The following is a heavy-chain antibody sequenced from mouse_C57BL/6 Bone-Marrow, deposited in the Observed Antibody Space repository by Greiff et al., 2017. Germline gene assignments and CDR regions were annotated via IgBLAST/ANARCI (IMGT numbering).Heavy chain of an antibody. V-gene: IGHV1-15*01. CDR3: TSPDD. CDR1: GYTFTDYE. Sequence: QVQLKESGAELVRPGASVTLSCKASGYTFTDYEMHWVKQTPVHGLEWIGAIDPETGGTAYNQKFKGKAILTADKSSSTAYMELRSLTSEDSAVYYCTSPDDWGQGTTLTVSS. CDR2: IDPETGGT. J-gene: IGHJ2*01.